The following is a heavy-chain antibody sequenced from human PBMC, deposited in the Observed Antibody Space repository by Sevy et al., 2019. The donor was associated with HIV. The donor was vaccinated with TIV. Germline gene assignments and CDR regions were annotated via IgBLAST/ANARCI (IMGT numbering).Heavy chain of an antibody. Sequence: GESLKISCKGSGYSFTSYWIGWVRQMPGKGLEWMGIIYPGDSDTRYSPSFQGQATISADKSISTAYLQWSSLKASDTAMYYCARHAHYYGSGSYYLGGVDYWGQGTLVTVSS. D-gene: IGHD3-10*01. J-gene: IGHJ4*02. CDR2: IYPGDSDT. CDR1: GYSFTSYW. CDR3: ARHAHYYGSGSYYLGGVDY. V-gene: IGHV5-51*01.